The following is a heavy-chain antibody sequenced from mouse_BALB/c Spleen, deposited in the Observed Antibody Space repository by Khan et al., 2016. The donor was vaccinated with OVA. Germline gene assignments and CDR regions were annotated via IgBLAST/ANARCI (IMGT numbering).Heavy chain of an antibody. J-gene: IGHJ3*01. V-gene: IGHV1-31*01. CDR2: IDPFSGGT. CDR3: TRHGYVAWFTY. CDR1: GYSFTSYY. D-gene: IGHD2-2*01. Sequence: VRLQQSGPELMKPGASVKISCKASGYSFTSYYIHWVMQSHGKSLEWIGYIDPFSGGTTYNQKFKGKATLTVAKSSSTAYIHLRNLTAEDSAVYYGTRHGYVAWFTYWGQGTLVTVSA.